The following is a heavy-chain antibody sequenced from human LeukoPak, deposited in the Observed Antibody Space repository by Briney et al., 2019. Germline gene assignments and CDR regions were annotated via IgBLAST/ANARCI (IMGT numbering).Heavy chain of an antibody. CDR2: VYDSGST. CDR3: ARDRGGSSGWSRPMDY. V-gene: IGHV4-59*01. J-gene: IGHJ4*02. Sequence: SETLSLTCTVSGGSIDNYYWSWIRQPPGKGLEWIGYVYDSGSTNYNPSLESRVTMSVDTSRNQFSLKLISVTSADTAVYYCARDRGGSSGWSRPMDYWGQGTLVTVSS. CDR1: GGSIDNYY. D-gene: IGHD6-19*01.